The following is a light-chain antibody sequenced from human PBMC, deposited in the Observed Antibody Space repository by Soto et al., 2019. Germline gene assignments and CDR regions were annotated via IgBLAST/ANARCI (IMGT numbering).Light chain of an antibody. CDR1: SSDVGGYNY. Sequence: QSVLTQPASVSGSPGQSITISCTGTSSDVGGYNYVSWYQQHPGKAPKLMIYEVSNRPSGVSNRFSGSKSGNTASLTISGLQAEDEADYYCSSYTSSSTPVFGTGTKVTFL. CDR2: EVS. J-gene: IGLJ1*01. CDR3: SSYTSSSTPV. V-gene: IGLV2-14*01.